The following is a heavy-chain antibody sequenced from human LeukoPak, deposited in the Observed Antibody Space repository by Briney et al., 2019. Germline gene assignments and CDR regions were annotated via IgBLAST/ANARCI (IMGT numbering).Heavy chain of an antibody. CDR1: GFTFSSYA. V-gene: IGHV3-23*01. D-gene: IGHD2-2*01. J-gene: IGHJ4*02. CDR2: ISGSGGST. CDR3: AKRGLRVPAAILPFDY. Sequence: GGSLRLSCAASGFTFSSYAMSWVRQAPGKGLEWVSAISGSGGSTYYADSMKGRFTISRDNSKNTLYLQMNSLRAEDTAVYYCAKRGLRVPAAILPFDYWGQGTLVTVSS.